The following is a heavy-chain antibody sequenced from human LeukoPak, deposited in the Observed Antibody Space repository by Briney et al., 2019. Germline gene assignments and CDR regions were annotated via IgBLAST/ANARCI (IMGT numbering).Heavy chain of an antibody. Sequence: GGSLRLSCAASGFTFSSYEMNWVRQAPGKGLEWVAFIRYDGSNKYYADSVKGRFTISRDNSKNTLYLQMNSLRAEDTAVYYCAKDLSITMIVVVPSFDYWGQGTLVTVSS. CDR2: IRYDGSNK. CDR1: GFTFSSYE. CDR3: AKDLSITMIVVVPSFDY. V-gene: IGHV3-30*02. D-gene: IGHD3-22*01. J-gene: IGHJ4*02.